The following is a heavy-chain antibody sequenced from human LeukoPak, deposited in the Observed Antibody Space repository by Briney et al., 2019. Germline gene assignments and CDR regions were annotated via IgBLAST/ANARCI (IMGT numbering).Heavy chain of an antibody. D-gene: IGHD2-2*01. CDR2: IIPIFGTA. CDR3: ARDRCSSTSCYPAFTSFDY. CDR1: GGTFSSYA. Sequence: SVKVSCKASGGTFSSYAISWVRQAPGQGLEWMGGIIPIFGTANYAQKFQGRVTITADESTSTAYMELSSLRSEDTAGYYCARDRCSSTSCYPAFTSFDYWGQGTLVTVSS. J-gene: IGHJ4*02. V-gene: IGHV1-69*13.